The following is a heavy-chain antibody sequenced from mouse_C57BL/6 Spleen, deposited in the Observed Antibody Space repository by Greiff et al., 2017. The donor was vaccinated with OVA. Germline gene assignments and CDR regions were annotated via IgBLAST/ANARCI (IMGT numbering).Heavy chain of an antibody. J-gene: IGHJ3*01. Sequence: EVKLEESGPGLVKPSQSLSLTCSVTGYSITSGYYWNWIRQFPGNKLEWMGYISYDGSNNYNPSLKNRISITRDTSKNQFFLKLNSVTTEDTATYYCARGGYSNFWGQGTLVTVSA. CDR2: ISYDGSN. CDR3: ARGGYSNF. D-gene: IGHD2-5*01. CDR1: GYSITSGYY. V-gene: IGHV3-6*01.